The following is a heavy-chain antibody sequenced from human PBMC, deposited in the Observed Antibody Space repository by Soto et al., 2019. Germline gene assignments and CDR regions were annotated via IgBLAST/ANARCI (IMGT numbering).Heavy chain of an antibody. Sequence: SVKVSCKASGGTFSSYAISWVRQAPGQGLEWMGGIIPIFGTANYAQKFQGRVTITADESTSTAYMELSSLRSEDTAVYYCARGVCSSTSCYVDYYYGMDVWGQGTTVTVSS. V-gene: IGHV1-69*13. CDR2: IIPIFGTA. CDR3: ARGVCSSTSCYVDYYYGMDV. CDR1: GGTFSSYA. D-gene: IGHD2-2*01. J-gene: IGHJ6*02.